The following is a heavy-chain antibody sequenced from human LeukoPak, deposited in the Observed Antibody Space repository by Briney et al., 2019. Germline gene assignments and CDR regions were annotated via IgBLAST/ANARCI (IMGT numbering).Heavy chain of an antibody. V-gene: IGHV4-4*09. J-gene: IGHJ6*03. D-gene: IGHD1-26*01. Sequence: PSETLSLTCTVSGGSISSYYWSWIRQPPGKGLEWIGYIYTSGSTNYNPSLKSRVTISVDTSKNQFSLKLSSVPAADKAVYYCARHGSYYPYYYYYYMDVWGKGTTVTVSS. CDR3: ARHGSYYPYYYYYYMDV. CDR2: IYTSGST. CDR1: GGSISSYY.